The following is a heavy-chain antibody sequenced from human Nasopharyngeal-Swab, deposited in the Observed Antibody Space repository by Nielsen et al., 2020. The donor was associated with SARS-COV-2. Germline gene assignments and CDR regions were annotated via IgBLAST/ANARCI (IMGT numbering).Heavy chain of an antibody. CDR3: ASQIAARFDY. D-gene: IGHD6-6*01. Sequence: WIRQPPLKGLEWIGEIYHSGSTNYNPSLKSRVTISVDKSKNQFSLKLSSVTAADTAVYYCASQIAARFDYWGQGTLVTVSS. J-gene: IGHJ4*02. CDR2: IYHSGST. V-gene: IGHV4-4*02.